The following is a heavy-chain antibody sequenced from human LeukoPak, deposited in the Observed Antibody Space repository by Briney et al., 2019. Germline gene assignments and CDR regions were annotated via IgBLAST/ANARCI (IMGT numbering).Heavy chain of an antibody. D-gene: IGHD6-13*01. Sequence: GGSLRLSCAASGFTFSSHGMHCVRQAPGKGLEWVAVIWNDGGNTYHADSVKGRFTISRDNSKNTLHLQMNSLRAEDTAVYYCARDRGSRWFGPIDYWGLGTLVTVSS. CDR1: GFTFSSHG. V-gene: IGHV3-33*01. CDR2: IWNDGGNT. CDR3: ARDRGSRWFGPIDY. J-gene: IGHJ4*02.